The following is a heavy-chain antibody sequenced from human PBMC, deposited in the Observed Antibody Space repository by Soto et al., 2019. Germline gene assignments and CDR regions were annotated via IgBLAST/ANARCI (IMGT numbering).Heavy chain of an antibody. CDR1: GGSFSGYY. Sequence: QVQLQQWGAGLLKPSETLSLTCAVYGGSFSGYYWSWIRQPPGKGLEWIGEINHSGSTNYNPSLKSRVTISVDTSKNQFSLTLSSVTAADTAVYYCARVGYGDYRLGYWGQGTLVTVSS. CDR3: ARVGYGDYRLGY. D-gene: IGHD4-17*01. CDR2: INHSGST. V-gene: IGHV4-34*01. J-gene: IGHJ4*02.